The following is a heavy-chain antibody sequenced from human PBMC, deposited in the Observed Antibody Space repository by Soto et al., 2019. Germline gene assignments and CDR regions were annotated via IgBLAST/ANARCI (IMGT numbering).Heavy chain of an antibody. J-gene: IGHJ4*02. V-gene: IGHV3-7*05. CDR1: GFTFNTSW. Sequence: EVQLVESGGGLVQPGGSLRLSCAASGFTFNTSWMSWVRRAAGKGLEWVAHMNQQRSEKYYVDSVKGRFTISGDDAKNSLYLQMNSLGAEDTAVYYCVSWAGSSYWGQGTLVTVSS. CDR3: VSWAGSSY. CDR2: MNQQRSEK. D-gene: IGHD3-10*01.